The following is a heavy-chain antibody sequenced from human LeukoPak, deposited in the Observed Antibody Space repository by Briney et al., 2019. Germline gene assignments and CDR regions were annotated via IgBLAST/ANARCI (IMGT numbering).Heavy chain of an antibody. CDR2: INPNSGGT. CDR1: GYTFTGYY. D-gene: IGHD2-15*01. Sequence: ASVKVSCKASGYTFTGYYMHWVRQAPGQGLEWMGWINPNSGGTNYAQKFQGRVTMTRDTSISTAYMELSRLRSDDTAVYYCARDRGSWSMLIGMDVWGQGTTVTVSS. V-gene: IGHV1-2*02. J-gene: IGHJ6*02. CDR3: ARDRGSWSMLIGMDV.